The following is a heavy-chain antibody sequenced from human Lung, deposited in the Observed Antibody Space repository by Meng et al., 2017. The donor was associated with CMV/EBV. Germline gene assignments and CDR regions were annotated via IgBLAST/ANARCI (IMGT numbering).Heavy chain of an antibody. D-gene: IGHD2-2*01. CDR2: IYSGGSDT. J-gene: IGHJ6*02. V-gene: IGHV3-23*03. Sequence: GGSLRLXCAASGFSFSSYAMNWVRQAPGRGLEWVSLIYSGGSDTYYVDSVKGRFTISRDDSKNTLYLQMHSLAADDTAIYYCAKVYTSTNWGYYYGMDVWXQRTTVTVSS. CDR1: GFSFSSYA. CDR3: AKVYTSTNWGYYYGMDV.